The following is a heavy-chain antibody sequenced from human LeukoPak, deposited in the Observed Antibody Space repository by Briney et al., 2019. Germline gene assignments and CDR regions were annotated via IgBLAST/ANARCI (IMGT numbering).Heavy chain of an antibody. Sequence: GGSLRLSCAASGFTFSSYNMHWVRQAPGKGLEWVAVISYDGSNRYYADSVKGRFTISRDNSKNTLNLQMNSLRAEDTAVYYCATRVSRIMWGQGTVVTVSS. CDR1: GFTFSSYN. V-gene: IGHV3-30-3*01. D-gene: IGHD2-2*01. CDR3: ATRVSRIM. CDR2: ISYDGSNR. J-gene: IGHJ4*02.